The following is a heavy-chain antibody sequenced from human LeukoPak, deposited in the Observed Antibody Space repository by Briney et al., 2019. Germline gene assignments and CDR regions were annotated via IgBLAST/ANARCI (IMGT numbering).Heavy chain of an antibody. Sequence: SQTLSLTCTVSGGSINSGSYFWSWIRQPPGKRLEWIGYILYSGSTNYNPSLKSRVTMSVDTSKNQFSLKVSSVTAADTAVYYCARGSSSWSDYYYMDVWGKGTTVTVSS. CDR1: GGSINSGSYF. CDR2: ILYSGST. D-gene: IGHD6-13*01. V-gene: IGHV4-61*01. J-gene: IGHJ6*03. CDR3: ARGSSSWSDYYYMDV.